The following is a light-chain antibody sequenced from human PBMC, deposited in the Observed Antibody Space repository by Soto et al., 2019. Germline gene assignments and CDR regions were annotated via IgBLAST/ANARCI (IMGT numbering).Light chain of an antibody. CDR3: SSYAGSNNLVV. CDR1: SSDVGGYNY. Sequence: QSVLTQPPSASGSPAQSVTISCTGTSSDVGGYNYVSWYQQHPGKAPKLMIYEVSKRPSGVPDRFSGSKSGNTASLTVSGLQAEDEADYYCSSYAGSNNLVVFGGGTKVTVL. J-gene: IGLJ2*01. V-gene: IGLV2-8*01. CDR2: EVS.